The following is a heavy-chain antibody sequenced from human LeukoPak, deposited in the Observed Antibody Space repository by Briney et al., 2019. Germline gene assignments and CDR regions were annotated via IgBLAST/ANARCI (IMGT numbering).Heavy chain of an antibody. CDR1: GYTFTDYY. CDR3: ARGTRIAAELKSPFDN. V-gene: IGHV1-2*02. J-gene: IGHJ4*02. D-gene: IGHD6-13*01. CDR2: ISPDSCGT. Sequence: ASVTVSCKTSGYTFTDYYMHWVRQAPGQGLEWMGWISPDSCGTDYAQKFQDRVTMTRDTSISTAYMELGSLRSDDTAVYACARGTRIAAELKSPFDNWGQGTLVTVSS.